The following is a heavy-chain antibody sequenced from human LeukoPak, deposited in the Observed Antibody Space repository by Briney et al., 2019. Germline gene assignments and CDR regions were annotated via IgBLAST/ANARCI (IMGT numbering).Heavy chain of an antibody. CDR3: ARPGWGGGYDSW. V-gene: IGHV1-2*02. D-gene: IGHD5-12*01. Sequence: ASVKVSCKASGYTFTGYYMHWVRQAPGQGLEWMGWINPNSGGTNYAQKFQGRVTMTRDTPISTAYMELSRLRSADTAVYYCARPGWGGGYDSWGGQGTLVTVSS. CDR2: INPNSGGT. CDR1: GYTFTGYY. J-gene: IGHJ4*02.